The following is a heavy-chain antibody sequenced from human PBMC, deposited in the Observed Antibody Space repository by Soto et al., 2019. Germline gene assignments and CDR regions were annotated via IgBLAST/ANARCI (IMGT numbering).Heavy chain of an antibody. J-gene: IGHJ4*02. D-gene: IGHD3-22*01. V-gene: IGHV4-30-4*01. CDR1: GGSISSGDYY. CDR3: AREYYYDSSGYYTYYFGY. CDR2: IYYSGST. Sequence: KASETLSLTCTVSGGSISSGDYYWSWIRQPPGKGLEWIGYIYYSGSTYYNPSLKSRVTISVDTSKNQFSLKLSSVTAADTAVYYCAREYYYDSSGYYTYYFGYWGQGTLVTVSS.